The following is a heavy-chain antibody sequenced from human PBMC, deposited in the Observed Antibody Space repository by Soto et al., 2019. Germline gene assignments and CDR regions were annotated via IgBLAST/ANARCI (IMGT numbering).Heavy chain of an antibody. Sequence: QVQLVQSGAEVKKPGASVRVSCKASGYTFTSYYMHWVRQAPGQGLEWVGTINPSAGSTSYAQKFQGSITMTRDTSTKTVDLELSSLGSEDTAVYYCATSDTTMVWSFDYWGQGTLVTVSS. D-gene: IGHD5-18*01. V-gene: IGHV1-46*03. CDR2: INPSAGST. CDR3: ATSDTTMVWSFDY. J-gene: IGHJ4*02. CDR1: GYTFTSYY.